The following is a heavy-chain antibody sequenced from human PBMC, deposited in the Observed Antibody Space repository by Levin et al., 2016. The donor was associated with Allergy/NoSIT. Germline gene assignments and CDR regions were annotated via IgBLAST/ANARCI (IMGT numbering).Heavy chain of an antibody. CDR3: ARPNCSSTSCYRPEDAFDI. J-gene: IGHJ3*02. CDR1: GYTFTDYY. V-gene: IGHV1-2*02. D-gene: IGHD2-2*01. CDR2: INPNSGGT. Sequence: ASVKVSCKASGYTFTDYYMHWVRQAPGQGLEWMGWINPNSGGTNYAQKFQGRVTMTRDTSITTAYMELSRLKPDDTAVYYCARPNCSSTSCYRPEDAFDIWGQGTMVTVSS.